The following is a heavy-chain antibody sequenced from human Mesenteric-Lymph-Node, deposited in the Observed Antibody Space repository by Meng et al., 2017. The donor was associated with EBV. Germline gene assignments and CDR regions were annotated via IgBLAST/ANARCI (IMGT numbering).Heavy chain of an antibody. V-gene: IGHV4-34*01. D-gene: IGHD4-11*01. Sequence: QVLLQQGGAGLLKPSETLSLTCAVYGGSFSGYYWTWIRQSPGKGLEWIGESNQSGSTSYNPSLKSRVTISVDTSQNQFSLKLSSVTAADTAVYYCARGKTVGRSPWFDPWGQGTLVTVSS. CDR1: GGSFSGYY. J-gene: IGHJ5*02. CDR2: SNQSGST. CDR3: ARGKTVGRSPWFDP.